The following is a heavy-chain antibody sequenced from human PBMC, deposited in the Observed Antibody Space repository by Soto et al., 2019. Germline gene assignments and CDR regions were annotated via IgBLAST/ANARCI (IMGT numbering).Heavy chain of an antibody. Sequence: QVQLVESGGGVVQPGRSLRLSCAASGFTFSSYGMHWVRQAPGKGLEWVAVISYDGSNKYYADSVKGRFTISRDNSKNTLYLQMNSLRAEDTAVYYCAKDLGGYDSSFDHWGQGTLVTVSS. V-gene: IGHV3-30*18. CDR1: GFTFSSYG. CDR3: AKDLGGYDSSFDH. CDR2: ISYDGSNK. D-gene: IGHD5-12*01. J-gene: IGHJ4*02.